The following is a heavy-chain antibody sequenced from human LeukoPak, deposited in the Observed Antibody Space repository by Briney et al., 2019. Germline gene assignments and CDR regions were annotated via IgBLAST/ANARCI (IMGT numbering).Heavy chain of an antibody. CDR3: ARAVADYYYYYYMDV. Sequence: SVKVSCKASGCTFSSYAISWVRQAPGQGLEWMGGIIPIFGTANYAQKFQGRVTITADKSTSTAYMELSSLRSEDTAVYYCARAVADYYYYYYMDVWGKGTAVTVSS. CDR1: GCTFSSYA. D-gene: IGHD2-15*01. V-gene: IGHV1-69*06. CDR2: IIPIFGTA. J-gene: IGHJ6*03.